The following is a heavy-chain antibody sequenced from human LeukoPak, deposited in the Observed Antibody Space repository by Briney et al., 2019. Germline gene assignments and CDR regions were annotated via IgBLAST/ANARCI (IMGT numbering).Heavy chain of an antibody. V-gene: IGHV5-51*01. Sequence: GESLKISCKGSGYSFTTYWIGWVRQMPGKGLEWMGIIYPGDSDTRYSPSFQGQVTISADKSINTAYLQWSSLKASDTAMYYCARPYCSSTSCTKSSGYWGQGTLVTVSS. CDR1: GYSFTTYW. D-gene: IGHD2-2*01. CDR3: ARPYCSSTSCTKSSGY. CDR2: IYPGDSDT. J-gene: IGHJ4*02.